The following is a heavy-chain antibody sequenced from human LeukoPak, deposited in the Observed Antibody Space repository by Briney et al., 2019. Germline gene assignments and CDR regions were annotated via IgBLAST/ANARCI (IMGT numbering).Heavy chain of an antibody. CDR2: ISGSGGST. CDR1: GFTFSSYA. J-gene: IGHJ5*02. V-gene: IGHV3-23*01. CDR3: AKDPHYDILTGYYDNWFDP. D-gene: IGHD3-9*01. Sequence: GGSLRLSCAASGFTFSSYAMSWVRQAPGKGLEWVSAISGSGGSTYYADSVEGRFTISRDNSKNTLYLQMNSLRAEDTAVYYCAKDPHYDILTGYYDNWFDPWGQGTLVTVSS.